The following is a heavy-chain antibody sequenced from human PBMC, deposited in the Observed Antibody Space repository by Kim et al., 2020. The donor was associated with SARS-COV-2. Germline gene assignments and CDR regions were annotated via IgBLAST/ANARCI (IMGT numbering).Heavy chain of an antibody. J-gene: IGHJ4*02. Sequence: SETLSLTCSVSGGSISTYYWSWIRQPPGKGLEWVGYIYYSGSTNYNPSLQSRVTISVDTSKNQFSLRLSSVTAADTAVYYCARGGGDYFDYWGQGTLVTASP. CDR1: GGSISTYY. CDR3: ARGGGDYFDY. D-gene: IGHD4-17*01. CDR2: IYYSGST. V-gene: IGHV4-59*01.